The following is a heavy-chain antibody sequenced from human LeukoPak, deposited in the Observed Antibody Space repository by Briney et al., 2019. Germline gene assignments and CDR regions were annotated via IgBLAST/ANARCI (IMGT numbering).Heavy chain of an antibody. CDR3: ARVRWGANDAFDI. CDR1: GGSIRNYY. Sequence: PSETLSLTCTVSGGSIRNYYWSWIRQPPGKGLEWIGYVYYKGNTDYNPSLGSRVTISVDMSKNQFSLKLGSVTAADTAVYYCARVRWGANDAFDIWGQGTMVTVSS. D-gene: IGHD1-26*01. CDR2: VYYKGNT. V-gene: IGHV4-59*12. J-gene: IGHJ3*02.